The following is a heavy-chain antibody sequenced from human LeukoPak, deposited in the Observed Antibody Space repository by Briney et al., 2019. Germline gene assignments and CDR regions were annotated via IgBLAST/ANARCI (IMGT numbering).Heavy chain of an antibody. CDR1: GFTFDDYA. Sequence: PGRSLRLSCAASGFTFDDYAMHWVRQAPGKGLEWVSGISWNSGSIGYADSVKGRLTISRDNAKNSLYLQMNSLRAEDTALYYCAKAQEDQLLPIDYWGQGTLVTVSS. D-gene: IGHD2-2*01. CDR3: AKAQEDQLLPIDY. J-gene: IGHJ4*02. V-gene: IGHV3-9*01. CDR2: ISWNSGSI.